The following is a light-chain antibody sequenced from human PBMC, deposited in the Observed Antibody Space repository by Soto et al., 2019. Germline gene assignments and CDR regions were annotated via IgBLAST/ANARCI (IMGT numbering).Light chain of an antibody. V-gene: IGKV3-11*01. CDR1: QSVRSY. CDR3: QQRYQWPPIT. CDR2: DTS. J-gene: IGKJ5*01. Sequence: EILLTQSPATLSLSPGERATLSCRASQSVRSYLAWYQQKPGQPPRLLIYDTSNRATGIPPRFSGSGSETDFTLTISSLEPEDFAVYYCQQRYQWPPITFGQGTRLEI.